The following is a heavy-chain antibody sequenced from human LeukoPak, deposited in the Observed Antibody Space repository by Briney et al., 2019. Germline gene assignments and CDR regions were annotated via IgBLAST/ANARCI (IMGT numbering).Heavy chain of an antibody. CDR3: ASEWLGPAQYGMDV. CDR1: GYTFTSYG. V-gene: IGHV1-18*01. Sequence: GASVKVSCKASGYTFTSYGISWVRQAPGQGLEWMGWISAYNGNTNYAQKLQGRVTMTTDTSTSTAYMELSRLRSDDTAVYYCASEWLGPAQYGMDVWGQGTTVTVSS. D-gene: IGHD5-12*01. J-gene: IGHJ6*02. CDR2: ISAYNGNT.